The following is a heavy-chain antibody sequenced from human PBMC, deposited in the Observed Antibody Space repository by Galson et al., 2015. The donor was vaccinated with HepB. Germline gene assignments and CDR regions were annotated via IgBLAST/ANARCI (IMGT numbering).Heavy chain of an antibody. D-gene: IGHD3-16*01. Sequence: SLRLSCAASGFTFSSYWMHWVRQAPGKGLEWVSRINSDGSSTSYADSVKGRFTISRDNAKNTLYLQMNSLRAEDTAVYYCASRRHSYVDYWGQGTLVAVSS. CDR3: ASRRHSYVDY. CDR1: GFTFSSYW. V-gene: IGHV3-74*01. CDR2: INSDGSST. J-gene: IGHJ4*02.